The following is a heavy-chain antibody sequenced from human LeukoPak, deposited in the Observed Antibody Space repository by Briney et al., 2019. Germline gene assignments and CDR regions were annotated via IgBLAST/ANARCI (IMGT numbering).Heavy chain of an antibody. V-gene: IGHV4-34*01. D-gene: IGHD4-17*01. CDR1: GGSFSGYY. J-gene: IGHJ3*02. CDR3: VRPRTEGHDAFDI. CDR2: INHSGST. Sequence: KPSETLSLTCAVYGGSFSGYYWSWIRQPPGKGLEWIGEINHSGSTNYNPSLKSRVTISVDTSKNQFSLKLSSVTAADTAVYFCVRPRTEGHDAFDIWGQGTLVTVSS.